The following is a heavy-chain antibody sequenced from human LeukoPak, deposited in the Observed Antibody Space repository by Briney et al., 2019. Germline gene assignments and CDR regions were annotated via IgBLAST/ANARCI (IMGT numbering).Heavy chain of an antibody. CDR2: ISGSGGST. CDR3: ARDRSNRWDLDWFDP. CDR1: GFTFSSYA. Sequence: GGSLRLSCAASGFTFSSYAMSWVRQAPGKGLEWVSAISGSGGSTYYADSVKGRFTISRDNSKNTLYLQMNSLRAEDTAVYYCARDRSNRWDLDWFDPWGQGTLVTVSS. V-gene: IGHV3-23*01. J-gene: IGHJ5*02. D-gene: IGHD1-26*01.